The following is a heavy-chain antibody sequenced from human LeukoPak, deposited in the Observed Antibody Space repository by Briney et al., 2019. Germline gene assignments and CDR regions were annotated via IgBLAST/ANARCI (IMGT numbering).Heavy chain of an antibody. V-gene: IGHV1-69*04. CDR3: ARALGRGYSYGQDD. CDR1: GGTFSSYA. D-gene: IGHD5-18*01. CDR2: IIPILGIA. Sequence: ASVKVSCKASGGTFSSYAISWVRQAPGQGLEWMGRIIPILGIANSAQKFQGRVTITADNSTSTAYMGLSSLRSEDTAVYYCARALGRGYSYGQDDWGQGTLVTVSS. J-gene: IGHJ4*02.